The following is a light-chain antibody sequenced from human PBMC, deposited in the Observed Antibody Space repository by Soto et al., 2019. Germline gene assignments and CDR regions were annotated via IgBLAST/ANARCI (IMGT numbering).Light chain of an antibody. CDR3: SSYTSSSTLVV. CDR1: SSDVGGYNY. J-gene: IGLJ2*01. V-gene: IGLV2-14*01. CDR2: DVS. Sequence: QSALTQPASVSGSPGQSITISCTGTSSDVGGYNYVSWYQQHPGKAPKLMIYDVSNRPSGVSNRFSGSKSGNTASLPISGLQAEDEADYYCSSYTSSSTLVVFCGGTKLTVL.